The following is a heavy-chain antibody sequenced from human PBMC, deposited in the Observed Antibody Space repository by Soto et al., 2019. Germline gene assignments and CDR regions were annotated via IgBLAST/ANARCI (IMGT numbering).Heavy chain of an antibody. CDR3: AKNDFWSGYPKGSDY. J-gene: IGHJ4*02. Sequence: GESLKISCAASGFTFSSYAMSWVRQAPGKGLEWVSAISGSGGSTYYADSVKGRFTISRDNSKNTLYLQMNSLRAEDTAVYYCAKNDFWSGYPKGSDYWGQGTLVTVSS. D-gene: IGHD3-3*01. CDR2: ISGSGGST. V-gene: IGHV3-23*01. CDR1: GFTFSSYA.